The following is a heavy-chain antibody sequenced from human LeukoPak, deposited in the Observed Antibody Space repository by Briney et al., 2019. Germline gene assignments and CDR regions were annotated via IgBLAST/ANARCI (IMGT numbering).Heavy chain of an antibody. J-gene: IGHJ5*02. CDR3: ARAVASISCYRCSFTWFDP. CDR1: GGSFSGYY. CDR2: INHSGST. D-gene: IGHD2-2*02. Sequence: SETLSLTCAVYGGSFSGYYWSWIRQPPGKGLEWIGEINHSGSTNYNPSLKSRVTISVDTSKNQFSLKLSSVTAADTAVYYCARAVASISCYRCSFTWFDPWGQGTLVTVSS. V-gene: IGHV4-34*01.